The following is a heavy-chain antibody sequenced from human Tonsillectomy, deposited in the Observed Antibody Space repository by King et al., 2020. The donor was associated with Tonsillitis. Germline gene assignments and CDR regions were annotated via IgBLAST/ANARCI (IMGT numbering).Heavy chain of an antibody. CDR3: ARGSESSSAGGSYYFDY. J-gene: IGHJ4*02. V-gene: IGHV3-30*04. CDR2: ISYDGSNK. D-gene: IGHD6-6*01. Sequence: GQLVQSGGGVVQPGRSLRLSCAASGFTFSSYAMHWVRQAPGKGLEWVAVISYDGSNKYYADSVKGRFTISRDNSKNTLYLRMNSLRAEDTAVYYCARGSESSSAGGSYYFDYWGQGTLVTVSS. CDR1: GFTFSSYA.